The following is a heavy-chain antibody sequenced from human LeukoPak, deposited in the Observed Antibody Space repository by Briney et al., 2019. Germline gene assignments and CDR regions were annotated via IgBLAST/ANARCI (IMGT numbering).Heavy chain of an antibody. CDR3: AKGTIFGVVIMYFDY. CDR1: GFTFSSYA. V-gene: IGHV3-23*01. J-gene: IGHJ4*02. D-gene: IGHD3-3*01. Sequence: PGGSLRLSCAASGFTFSSYAMSWVLQAPGKGLEWVSAISGSGGSTYYADSVKGRFTISRDNSKNTLYLQMNSLRAEDTAVYYCAKGTIFGVVIMYFDYWGQGTLVTVSS. CDR2: ISGSGGST.